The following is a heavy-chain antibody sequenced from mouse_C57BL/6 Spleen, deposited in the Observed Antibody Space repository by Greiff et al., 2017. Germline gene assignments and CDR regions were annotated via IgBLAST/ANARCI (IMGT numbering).Heavy chain of an antibody. CDR2: FYPGSGSI. CDR1: GYTFTEYT. J-gene: IGHJ4*01. D-gene: IGHD2-4*01. CDR3: ARHEGRDYDDYYAMDY. V-gene: IGHV1-62-2*01. Sequence: QVQLKQSGAELVKPGASVKLSCKASGYTFTEYTIHWVKQRSGQGLEWIGWFYPGSGSIKYNEKFKDKATLTADKSSSTVYMELSRLTSEDSAVYFCARHEGRDYDDYYAMDYWGQGTSVTVSS.